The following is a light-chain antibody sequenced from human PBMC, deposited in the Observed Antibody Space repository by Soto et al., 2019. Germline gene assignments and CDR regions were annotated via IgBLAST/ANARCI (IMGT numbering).Light chain of an antibody. J-gene: IGLJ2*01. CDR1: SSDVGGYNY. CDR2: EVS. V-gene: IGLV2-14*01. Sequence: QSALTQPASVSGSPGQSITISCTGTSSDVGGYNYVSWYQQHPGKAPKLMIYEVSNRPSGVSNRFSGSKSGNTASLTISGLQAEDEADYYCSSYPVVFGGGTKLTVL. CDR3: SSYPVV.